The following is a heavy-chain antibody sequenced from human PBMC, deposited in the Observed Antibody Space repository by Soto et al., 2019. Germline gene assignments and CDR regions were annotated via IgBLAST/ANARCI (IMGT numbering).Heavy chain of an antibody. V-gene: IGHV3-30*18. J-gene: IGHJ4*02. D-gene: IGHD2-15*01. Sequence: QVQLVESGGGVVQPGRSLRLSCAASGFTFSSYGMHWVRQAPGKGLEWVAVISYDGSNTYYAESVKGRFTISRDNSKNTLYRQMNSLRAEDTAVYYWAKDEVVAATRRGSPVGYWGQGTLVTVSS. CDR3: AKDEVVAATRRGSPVGY. CDR1: GFTFSSYG. CDR2: ISYDGSNT.